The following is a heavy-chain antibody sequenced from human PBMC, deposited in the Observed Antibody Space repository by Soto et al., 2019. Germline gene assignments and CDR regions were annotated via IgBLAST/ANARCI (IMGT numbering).Heavy chain of an antibody. Sequence: HVQLQESGPGLVKPSQTLSLTCTVSGGSISSGTYYWTWIRQQPGKGLEWIGNIYYSGSTYYSPSLTSRATISADTSKNQFSLRLSSVTAADTAVYYCARGDSSWAFVDYWGQGTLVTVSS. CDR1: GGSISSGTYY. J-gene: IGHJ4*02. CDR2: IYYSGST. CDR3: ARGDSSWAFVDY. D-gene: IGHD3-22*01. V-gene: IGHV4-31*03.